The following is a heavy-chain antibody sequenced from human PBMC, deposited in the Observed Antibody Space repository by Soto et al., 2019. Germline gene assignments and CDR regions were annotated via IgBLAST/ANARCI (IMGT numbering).Heavy chain of an antibody. CDR2: ISWNSGNL. V-gene: IGHV3-9*01. Sequence: ESQLVESGGGLVQPGRSLRLSCEASGFIFKNYAMVWVRQGPGKGLEWVSSISWNSGNLDYGDSVKGRFTISRDNAKNSLYLQMNSLRTEDTAWYFCAKGPVYGSGGWFDLWGRGTLVTVSS. CDR3: AKGPVYGSGGWFDL. J-gene: IGHJ5*02. D-gene: IGHD3-10*01. CDR1: GFIFKNYA.